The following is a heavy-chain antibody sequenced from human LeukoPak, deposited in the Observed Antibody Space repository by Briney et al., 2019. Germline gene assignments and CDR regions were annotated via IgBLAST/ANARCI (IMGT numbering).Heavy chain of an antibody. Sequence: GGSLRLSCAASGFTFSSYWMHWVRQAPGKGLVWVSHISPDGSRTSYADSVKGRFTISRDNAINTLYLQMNTLRAEDTAVYYCARPRAYDTRDLDYWGQGTLVTVSS. CDR1: GFTFSSYW. D-gene: IGHD3-22*01. CDR3: ARPRAYDTRDLDY. J-gene: IGHJ4*02. CDR2: ISPDGSRT. V-gene: IGHV3-74*01.